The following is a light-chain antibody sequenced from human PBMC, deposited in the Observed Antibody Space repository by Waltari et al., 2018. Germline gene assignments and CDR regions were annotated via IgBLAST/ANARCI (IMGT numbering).Light chain of an antibody. V-gene: IGLV2-11*01. CDR3: CSFAGSYTFV. J-gene: IGLJ1*01. Sequence: QSALTQPRSVSGSPGQSVTISCTGTSRDVGGYHYVSWFHQHPGKVPKLLLYDVSERPSDVPDRFSGSKSANTASLTISGLQTEDEADYYCCSFAGSYTFVFGTGTRVTVL. CDR1: SRDVGGYHY. CDR2: DVS.